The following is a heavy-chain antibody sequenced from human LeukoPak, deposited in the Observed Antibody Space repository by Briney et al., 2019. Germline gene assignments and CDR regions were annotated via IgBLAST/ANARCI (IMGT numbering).Heavy chain of an antibody. CDR1: GFTFSSYS. V-gene: IGHV3-21*01. J-gene: IGHJ6*02. CDR3: ARGRCSGGSCYDYYGMDV. Sequence: GGSLRLSCAASGFTFSSYSMNWVRQAPGKGLEWVSSISSSSSYIYYADSVKGRFTISRDNAKNSLYLQMNSLRAEDTAAYYCARGRCSGGSCYDYYGMDVWGQGTTVTVSS. CDR2: ISSSSSYI. D-gene: IGHD2-15*01.